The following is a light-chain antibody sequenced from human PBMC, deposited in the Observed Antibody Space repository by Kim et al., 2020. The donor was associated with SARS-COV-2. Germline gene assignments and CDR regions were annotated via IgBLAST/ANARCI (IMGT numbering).Light chain of an antibody. CDR3: SSYTSSSTLVV. Sequence: QSVTISCTGTSSDGGSYNRVSWYQQPPGTAPKLMIYEVSNRPSGVPDRFSGSKSGNTASLTISGLQAEDEADYYCSSYTSSSTLVVFGGGTQLTVL. CDR2: EVS. J-gene: IGLJ2*01. CDR1: SSDGGSYNR. V-gene: IGLV2-18*02.